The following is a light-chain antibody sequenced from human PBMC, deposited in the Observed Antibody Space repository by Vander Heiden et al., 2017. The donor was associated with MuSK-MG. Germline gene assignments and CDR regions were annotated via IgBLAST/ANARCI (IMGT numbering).Light chain of an antibody. V-gene: IGKV1-39*01. Sequence: DIQMTQSPSSLSASVGDRVTISCRTSHSVSTHFSWYQQSPGKAPKLLIYSASTLQSGVPSRFSGSGSGTDFTLTITSLQPEDFATYYCQQSDNMPFTFGQGTKVDVK. J-gene: IGKJ3*01. CDR2: SAS. CDR3: QQSDNMPFT. CDR1: HSVSTH.